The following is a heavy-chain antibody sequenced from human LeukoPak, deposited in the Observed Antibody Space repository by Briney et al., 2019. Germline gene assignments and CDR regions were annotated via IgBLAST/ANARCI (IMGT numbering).Heavy chain of an antibody. CDR1: GFTFSDYY. CDR3: ARGMVRGVTVTSGAFDI. CDR2: IKQDGSEK. D-gene: IGHD3-10*01. V-gene: IGHV3-7*01. J-gene: IGHJ3*02. Sequence: GGSLRLSCAASGFTFSDYYMSWVRQAPGKGLEWVANIKQDGSEKYYVDSVKGRFTISRDNAKNSLYLQMNSLRAEDTAVYYCARGMVRGVTVTSGAFDIWGQGTMVTVSS.